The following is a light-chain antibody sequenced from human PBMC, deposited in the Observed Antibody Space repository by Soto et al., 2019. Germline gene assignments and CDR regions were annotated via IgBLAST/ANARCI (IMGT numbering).Light chain of an antibody. CDR3: QQYNSYPWT. CDR1: QTISSW. V-gene: IGKV1-5*03. Sequence: DIQMTQSPSTLSASVGDRVTITCRASQTISSWLAWYQQKPGKAPKLLIYKAYSLKSGVPSRFSGSGSGTAFTLTISSLQPDDFTTYYCQQYNSYPWTFGQGPKVEIK. CDR2: KAY. J-gene: IGKJ1*01.